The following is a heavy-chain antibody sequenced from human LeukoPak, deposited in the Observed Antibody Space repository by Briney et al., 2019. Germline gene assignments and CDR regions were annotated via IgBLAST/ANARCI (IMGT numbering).Heavy chain of an antibody. CDR1: RFTFSNAW. D-gene: IGHD4/OR15-4a*01. J-gene: IGHJ4*02. Sequence: GGSLRLSCAASRFTFSNAWMNWVRQAPGKGLEWVGRIRSKVDGETTDYAAPVKGRFTISRDDSNSMVYLQMNSLKIEDTAVYYCAIDEPNYAPYDFDCWGQGTLVAVSS. V-gene: IGHV3-15*01. CDR3: AIDEPNYAPYDFDC. CDR2: IRSKVDGETT.